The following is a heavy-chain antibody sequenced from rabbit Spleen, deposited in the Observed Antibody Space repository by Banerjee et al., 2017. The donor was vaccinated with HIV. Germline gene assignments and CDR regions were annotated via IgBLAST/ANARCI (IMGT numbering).Heavy chain of an antibody. CDR3: ARSISGVYRVNL. J-gene: IGHJ4*01. V-gene: IGHV1S40*01. CDR2: INTWSNRP. D-gene: IGHD1-1*01. Sequence: QSLEESGGGLVKPGGTLTLTCKASGFDFSSSYWICWVRQAPGKGLEWIGCINTWSNRPVYASWAKGRFTISKTSSTTVTLEMTSLTVADTATYFCARSISGVYRVNLWGPGTLVTVS. CDR1: GFDFSSSYW.